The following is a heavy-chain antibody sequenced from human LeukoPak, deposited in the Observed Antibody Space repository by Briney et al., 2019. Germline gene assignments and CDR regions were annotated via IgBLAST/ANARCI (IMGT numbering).Heavy chain of an antibody. V-gene: IGHV3-11*04. J-gene: IGHJ4*02. CDR1: GFTFSGYY. Sequence: GGSLRLSCAASGFTFSGYYMSWIRQAPGKGLEWVSYISSLSTSIYYTDSVKGRFTISRDNAKNSLYLQMNNLRAEDAAVYYCGRDKEDWGQGTLVTVSS. CDR2: ISSLSTSI. CDR3: GRDKED.